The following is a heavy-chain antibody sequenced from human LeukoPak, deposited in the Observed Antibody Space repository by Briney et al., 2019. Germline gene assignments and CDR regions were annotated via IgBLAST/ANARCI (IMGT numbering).Heavy chain of an antibody. CDR2: INPNSGDT. V-gene: IGHV1-2*02. J-gene: IGHJ4*02. D-gene: IGHD5-12*01. Sequence: ASVKVSCKASGYTLTGYYMHWLRQAPGQGLEWMGWINPNSGDTNYAQKFQGRVTMTRDTSISTAYMELSRLTSDDTAVYYCAKNPYEYYFDYWGQGTLSPSPQ. CDR3: AKNPYEYYFDY. CDR1: GYTLTGYY.